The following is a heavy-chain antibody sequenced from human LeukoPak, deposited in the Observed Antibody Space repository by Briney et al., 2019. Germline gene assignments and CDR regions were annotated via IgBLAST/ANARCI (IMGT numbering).Heavy chain of an antibody. CDR1: GYTFTGYY. CDR2: INPNGGGT. J-gene: IGHJ4*02. V-gene: IGHV1-2*02. CDR3: AGIAAAGTPGFDY. Sequence: ASVKVSCKASGYTFTGYYMHWVRQAPGQGLEWMGWINPNGGGTNYAQKFQGRVTMTRDTSISTAYMELSRLRSDDTAVYYCAGIAAAGTPGFDYWGQGTLVTVSS. D-gene: IGHD6-13*01.